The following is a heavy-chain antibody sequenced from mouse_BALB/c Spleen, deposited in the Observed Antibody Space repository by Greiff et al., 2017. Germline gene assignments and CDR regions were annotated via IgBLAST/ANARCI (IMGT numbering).Heavy chain of an antibody. D-gene: IGHD4-1*01. CDR3: TRVGLDY. V-gene: IGHV1S81*02. CDR1: GYTFTSYY. J-gene: IGHJ2*01. CDR2: INPSNGGT. Sequence: QVHVKQSGAELVKPGASVKLSCKASGYTFTSYYMYWVKQRPGQGLEWIGEINPSNGGTNFNEKFKSKATLTVDKSSSTAYMQLSSLTSEDSAVYYCTRVGLDYWGQGTTLTVSS.